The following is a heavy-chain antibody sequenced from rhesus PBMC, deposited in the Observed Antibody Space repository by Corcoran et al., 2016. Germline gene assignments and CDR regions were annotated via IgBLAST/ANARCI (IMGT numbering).Heavy chain of an antibody. J-gene: IGHJ4*01. CDR2: IVGRSGST. D-gene: IGHD1-44*02. CDR3: ATGGSYFDY. CDR1: GYSISSNY. V-gene: IGHV4-165*01. Sequence: QVQLQESGPGLVKPSETLSLTCAVSGYSISSNYWSWIRQPPGKGLEWFGYIVGRSGSTSYNPSLKSRVTISTDASKNQFSLKLNSVTAADTAVYYCATGGSYFDYWGQGVLVTVSS.